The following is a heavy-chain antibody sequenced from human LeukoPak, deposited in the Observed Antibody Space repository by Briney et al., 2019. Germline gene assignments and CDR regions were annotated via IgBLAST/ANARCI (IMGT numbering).Heavy chain of an antibody. CDR1: GFTFSSYS. CDR3: ARGITTLGYCSSTSCYTV. J-gene: IGHJ4*02. D-gene: IGHD2-2*02. V-gene: IGHV3-21*01. Sequence: PGGSLRLSCAASGFTFSSYSMNWVRQAPGKGLEWVSSISSSSSYIYYADSVKGRFTISRDNAKNSLYLQMNSLRAEDPAVYYCARGITTLGYCSSTSCYTVWGQGTLVTVSS. CDR2: ISSSSSYI.